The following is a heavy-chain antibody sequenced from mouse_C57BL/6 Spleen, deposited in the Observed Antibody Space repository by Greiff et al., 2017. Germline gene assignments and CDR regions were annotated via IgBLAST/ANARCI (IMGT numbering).Heavy chain of an antibody. CDR3: AKEAASGYDYEGGFAY. V-gene: IGHV1-39*01. J-gene: IGHJ3*01. CDR1: GYSFTDYN. D-gene: IGHD2-4*01. CDR2: INPNYGTT. Sequence: LVESGPELVKPGASVKISCKASGYSFTDYNMNWVKQSNGKSLEWIGVINPNYGTTSYNQKFKGKATLTVDQSSSTAYMQLNSLTSEDSAVYYCAKEAASGYDYEGGFAYWGQGTLVTVSA.